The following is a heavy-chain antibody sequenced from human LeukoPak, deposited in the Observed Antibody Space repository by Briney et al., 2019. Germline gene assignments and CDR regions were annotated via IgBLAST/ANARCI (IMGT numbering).Heavy chain of an antibody. J-gene: IGHJ5*02. D-gene: IGHD4-23*01. Sequence: ASVKVSCKASGYTFTGYYMHWVRQAPGQGLEWMGWINSNSGGTNYAQKFQGWVTMTRDTSISTAYMELSRLRSDDTAVYYCAREYGGNSEYNWFDPWGQGTLVTVSS. CDR2: INSNSGGT. V-gene: IGHV1-2*04. CDR3: AREYGGNSEYNWFDP. CDR1: GYTFTGYY.